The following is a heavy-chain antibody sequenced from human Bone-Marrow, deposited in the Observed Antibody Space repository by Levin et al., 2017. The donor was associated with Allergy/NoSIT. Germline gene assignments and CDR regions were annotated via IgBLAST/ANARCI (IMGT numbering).Heavy chain of an antibody. CDR1: GFTFSTYS. Sequence: GGSLRLSCGASGFTFSTYSMNWVRQAPGKGLEWISYISSSSPTMYYADSVKGRFTISRDNAKNSLYLQMNSLRAEDTAVYYCAGASCSGDSCESYWGQGTLGNVSS. CDR3: AGASCSGDSCESY. D-gene: IGHD2-15*01. J-gene: IGHJ4*02. V-gene: IGHV3-48*01. CDR2: ISSSSPTM.